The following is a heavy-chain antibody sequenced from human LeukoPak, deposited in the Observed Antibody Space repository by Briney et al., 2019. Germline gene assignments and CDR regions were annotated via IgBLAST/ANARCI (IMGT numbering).Heavy chain of an antibody. CDR1: GYTFTGYY. CDR2: INPDSGGT. Sequence: ASVKVSCKASGYTFTGYYMHWVRQAPGQGLEWMGWINPDSGGTKYAQKFQGRVTMTRETSISTAYMELSRPRLDDTAVYYCARLIAVSGTGWLDPWGQGTLVTVSS. D-gene: IGHD6-19*01. V-gene: IGHV1-2*02. J-gene: IGHJ5*02. CDR3: ARLIAVSGTGWLDP.